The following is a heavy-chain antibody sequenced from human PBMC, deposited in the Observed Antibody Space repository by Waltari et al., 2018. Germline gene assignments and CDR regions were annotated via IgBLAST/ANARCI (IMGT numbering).Heavy chain of an antibody. CDR2: INPNSGGT. CDR3: ARGGPLGGGFFAFDI. J-gene: IGHJ3*02. CDR1: GYTFTGYY. Sequence: QVQLVQSGAEVKRPGASVKVSCKASGYTFTGYYMHWVRQAPGQGLEWMGWINPNSGGTNSAQKFQGRVTMTRDTSLSTAYRELSRLTSDDTAVYYCARGGPLGGGFFAFDIWGQGSMVTVSS. D-gene: IGHD3-16*01. V-gene: IGHV1-2*02.